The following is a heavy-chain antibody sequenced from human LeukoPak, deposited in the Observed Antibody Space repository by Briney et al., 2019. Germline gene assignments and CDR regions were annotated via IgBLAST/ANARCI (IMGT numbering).Heavy chain of an antibody. D-gene: IGHD2-15*01. V-gene: IGHV3-23*01. J-gene: IGHJ3*02. CDR2: ISGSGGST. CDR1: GFTFSSYA. Sequence: GGSLRLSCAASGFTFSSYAMRWVGQAPGKGLEWVSAISGSGGSTYYADSVKGGFTIYRDNSKNRVYLQMNRVREEDTAVYYCAKDALGIVVLVAPTFGSAFDIWGQGTMVIVSS. CDR3: AKDALGIVVLVAPTFGSAFDI.